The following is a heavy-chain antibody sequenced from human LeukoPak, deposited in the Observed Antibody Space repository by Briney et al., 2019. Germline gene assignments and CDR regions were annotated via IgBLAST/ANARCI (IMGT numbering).Heavy chain of an antibody. CDR1: GGSISSSSYY. Sequence: SETLSLTCTVSGGSISSSSYYWGWIRQPPGKGLEWIGSIYYSGSTYYNPSLKRRVTISVDTSKNQFSLKLSSVTAADTAVYYCARRKGAYSYYYYYMDVWGKGTPVTVSS. CDR3: ARRKGAYSYYYYYMDV. V-gene: IGHV4-39*01. CDR2: IYYSGST. J-gene: IGHJ6*03. D-gene: IGHD4/OR15-4a*01.